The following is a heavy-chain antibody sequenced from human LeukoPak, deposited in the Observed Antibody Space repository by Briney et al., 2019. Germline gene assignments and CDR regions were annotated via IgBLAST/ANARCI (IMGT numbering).Heavy chain of an antibody. CDR1: VYTLTGYY. CDR3: ARASFWFGESDPNYFDY. V-gene: IGHV1-2*02. J-gene: IGHJ4*02. D-gene: IGHD3-10*01. CDR2: INPNSGGT. Sequence: GASVKVSCKASVYTLTGYYMYWVRQAPGQGLEWMGWINPNSGGTNYAQKFQGRVTMTRDTSISTAYLELSRLRSDDTAVYYCARASFWFGESDPNYFDYWGQGTLVTVSS.